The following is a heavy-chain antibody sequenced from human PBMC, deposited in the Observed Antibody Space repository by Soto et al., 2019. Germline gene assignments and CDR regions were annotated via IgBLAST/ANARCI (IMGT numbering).Heavy chain of an antibody. CDR3: ARGSVVRIGAAAVSYYFDY. D-gene: IGHD6-13*01. CDR1: GGSFSGYY. J-gene: IGHJ4*02. V-gene: IGHV4-34*01. Sequence: QVQLQQWGAGLLKPSETLSLTCAVYGGSFSGYYWSWIRQPPGKGLEWIGEINHSGSTNYNPSLNSRVTISVETTKNQFSLKLGSVTAADTAVYYCARGSVVRIGAAAVSYYFDYWGQGTLVTVSS. CDR2: INHSGST.